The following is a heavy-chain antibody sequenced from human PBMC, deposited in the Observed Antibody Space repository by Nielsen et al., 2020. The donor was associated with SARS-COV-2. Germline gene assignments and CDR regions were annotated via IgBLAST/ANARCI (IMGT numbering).Heavy chain of an antibody. D-gene: IGHD2-15*01. CDR3: ARGGGSVY. J-gene: IGHJ4*02. Sequence: SETLSLTCAVYGGSFSGYYWSWIRQPPGKGLEWIGEINHSGSTNYNPSLKSRVTISVDTSKNQFPLKLSSVTAADTAVYYCARGGGSVYWGQGTLVTVSS. V-gene: IGHV4-34*01. CDR1: GGSFSGYY. CDR2: INHSGST.